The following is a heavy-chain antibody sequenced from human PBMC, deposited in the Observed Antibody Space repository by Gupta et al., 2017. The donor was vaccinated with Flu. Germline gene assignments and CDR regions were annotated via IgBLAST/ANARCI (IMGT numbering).Heavy chain of an antibody. J-gene: IGHJ4*02. V-gene: IGHV3-23*05. Sequence: SFYAESEKSRCSISRDNPKNTLYVQRNSMRVDDSAVYYCAKDRTPRAHIAVADAMDDWGQGTLVTVSS. D-gene: IGHD6-19*01. CDR2: S. CDR3: AKDRTPRAHIAVADAMDD.